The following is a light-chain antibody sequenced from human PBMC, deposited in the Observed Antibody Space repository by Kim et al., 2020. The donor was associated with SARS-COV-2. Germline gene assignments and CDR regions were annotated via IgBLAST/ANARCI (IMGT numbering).Light chain of an antibody. V-gene: IGLV3-21*01. CDR2: YNI. Sequence: SYELTQPPSVSVAPGETATITCDGNNIRSHSVHWYQQKPGQAPVLVMYYNIDRPSGIPERFSGSNPVNTATLTITRVEAGDEADYYCQVWDTTSDHPVFGGGTKLAVL. CDR1: NIRSHS. CDR3: QVWDTTSDHPV. J-gene: IGLJ3*02.